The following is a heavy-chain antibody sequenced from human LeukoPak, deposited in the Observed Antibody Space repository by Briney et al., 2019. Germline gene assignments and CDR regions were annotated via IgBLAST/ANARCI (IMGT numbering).Heavy chain of an antibody. Sequence: ASVKVSCKASGYTFTSYYMHWVRQAPGQGLEWMGIINPSGGSTSYAQKFQGRVTMTRDTSISTAYMELSRLRSDDTAVYYCARDAYYYDSSGHTTIDYWGQGTLVTVSS. J-gene: IGHJ4*02. V-gene: IGHV1-46*01. CDR3: ARDAYYYDSSGHTTIDY. CDR1: GYTFTSYY. CDR2: INPSGGST. D-gene: IGHD3-22*01.